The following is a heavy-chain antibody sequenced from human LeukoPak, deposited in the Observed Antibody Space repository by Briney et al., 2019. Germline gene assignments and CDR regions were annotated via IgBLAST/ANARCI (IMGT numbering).Heavy chain of an antibody. D-gene: IGHD4-17*01. CDR2: IYSGGST. V-gene: IGHV3-53*01. J-gene: IGHJ4*02. Sequence: PGGSLRLSCAASGFIVSNNYMSWVRQAPGKGLEWVSLIYSGGSTYYTDSVKGRFTISRDNSENTLYLQMNSLRAEDTAVYYCARAPTVTAFLDCWDQGTLVTVSS. CDR1: GFIVSNNY. CDR3: ARAPTVTAFLDC.